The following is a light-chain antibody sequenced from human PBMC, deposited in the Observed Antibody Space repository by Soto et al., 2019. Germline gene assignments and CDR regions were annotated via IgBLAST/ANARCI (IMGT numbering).Light chain of an antibody. CDR1: QSVGTR. V-gene: IGKV3-20*01. Sequence: EILLTQSPDTLSLSPGERATLSCRAAQSVGTRLAWYQHKTGQAPRLLIYGASTRATGIPDRFSGSGSGTHFTLTISRLEPGDFAVYYCQHFGGTTFTFGQGTRLEIK. CDR2: GAS. J-gene: IGKJ5*01. CDR3: QHFGGTTFT.